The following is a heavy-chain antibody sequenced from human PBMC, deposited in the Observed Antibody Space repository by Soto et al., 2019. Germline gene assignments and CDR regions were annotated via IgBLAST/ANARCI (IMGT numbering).Heavy chain of an antibody. D-gene: IGHD2-15*01. J-gene: IGHJ6*02. V-gene: IGHV4-34*01. CDR1: GGSFSGYY. CDR3: ARAPLLLGYYYYYGMDV. CDR2: INHSGST. Sequence: QVQLQQWGAGLLKPSETLSLTCAVYGGSFSGYYWSWIRQPPGKGREWIGEINHSGSTNYNPSLKSRVTISVDTSKNQFSLKLSSVTAADTAVYYCARAPLLLGYYYYYGMDVWGQGTTVTVSS.